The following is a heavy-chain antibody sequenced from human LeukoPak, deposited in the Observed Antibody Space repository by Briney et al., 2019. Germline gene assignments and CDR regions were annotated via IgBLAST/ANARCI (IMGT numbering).Heavy chain of an antibody. V-gene: IGHV1-18*01. J-gene: IGHJ4*02. CDR1: GGTFSSYA. CDR2: ISAYNGNT. Sequence: ASVKVSCKASGGTFSSYAISWVRQAPGQGLEWMGWISAYNGNTNYAQKLQGRVTMTTDTSTSTAYMELRSLRSDDTAVYYCARDIDYGDSLPFDYWGQGTLVTVSS. CDR3: ARDIDYGDSLPFDY. D-gene: IGHD4-17*01.